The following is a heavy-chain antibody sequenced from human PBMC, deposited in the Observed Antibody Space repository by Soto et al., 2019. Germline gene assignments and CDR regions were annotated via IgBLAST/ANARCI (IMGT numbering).Heavy chain of an antibody. J-gene: IGHJ6*02. CDR3: ARDLAYYDFWSGYYSNYYYGMDV. CDR2: ISSSGSTI. Sequence: EVQLVESGGGLVQPGGSLRLSCAASGFTFSSYEMTWFRQAPGKGREWVSYISSSGSTIYYADSVKGRFTISRDNAKNSLYLQMNSLRAEDTAVYYCARDLAYYDFWSGYYSNYYYGMDVWGQGTTVTVSS. CDR1: GFTFSSYE. D-gene: IGHD3-3*01. V-gene: IGHV3-48*03.